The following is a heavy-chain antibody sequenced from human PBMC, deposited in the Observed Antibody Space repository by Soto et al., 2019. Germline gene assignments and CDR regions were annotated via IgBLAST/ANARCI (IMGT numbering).Heavy chain of an antibody. CDR2: IYPGDSDA. Sequence: GESLKISCKGSGYIFSTNWIGWVRQMPGKGLEWMGIIYPGDSDARYSPSFQGQVTISVDKSISTAYMQWSSLKASDTAVYYCARRGQGYGMDVWGQGTTVTVSS. CDR3: ARRGQGYGMDV. CDR1: GYIFSTNW. J-gene: IGHJ6*02. V-gene: IGHV5-51*01. D-gene: IGHD3-10*01.